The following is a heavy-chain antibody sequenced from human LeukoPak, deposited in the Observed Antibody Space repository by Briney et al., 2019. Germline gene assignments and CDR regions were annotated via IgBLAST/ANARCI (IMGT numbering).Heavy chain of an antibody. CDR2: IIPIFGTA. J-gene: IGHJ4*02. Sequence: GASVKVSCKASGGTFSSYAISWVRQAPGQGLEWMGGIIPIFGTANYAQKFQGRVTITADESTSTAYMGMSSLRSEDTAVYYCARDDYYDSSGPGGVDYWGQGTLVTVSS. V-gene: IGHV1-69*13. CDR1: GGTFSSYA. D-gene: IGHD3-22*01. CDR3: ARDDYYDSSGPGGVDY.